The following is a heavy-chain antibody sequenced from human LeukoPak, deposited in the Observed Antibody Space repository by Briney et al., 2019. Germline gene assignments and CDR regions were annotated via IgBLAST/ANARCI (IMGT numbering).Heavy chain of an antibody. V-gene: IGHV1-69*05. D-gene: IGHD6-13*01. CDR3: ARGPLELAAAGNYYYYYYMDV. J-gene: IGHJ6*03. Sequence: SVKVSCKASGGTSSSYAISWVRQAPGQGLEWMGGIIPIFGTANYAQKFQGRVTITTDESTSTAYMELSSLRSEDTAVYYCARGPLELAAAGNYYYYYYMDVWGKGTTVTVSS. CDR1: GGTSSSYA. CDR2: IIPIFGTA.